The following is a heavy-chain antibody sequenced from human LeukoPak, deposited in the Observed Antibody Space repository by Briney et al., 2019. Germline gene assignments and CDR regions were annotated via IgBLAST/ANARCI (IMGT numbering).Heavy chain of an antibody. CDR2: IYYSGST. CDR3: AGADWGHWYFDL. V-gene: IGHV4-59*08. J-gene: IGHJ2*01. CDR1: GGSISGSY. D-gene: IGHD2-21*02. Sequence: SETLSPSCTVSGGSISGSYWNWIRQPPGKGLEWIGYIYYSGSTNYNPSLQSRVTISLNTSKNQFSLRLSSVTAADTAAYYCAGADWGHWYFDLWGRGTLVTVSS.